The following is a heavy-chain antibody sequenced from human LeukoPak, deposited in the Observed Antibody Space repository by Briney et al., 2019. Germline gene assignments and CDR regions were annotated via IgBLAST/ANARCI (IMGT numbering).Heavy chain of an antibody. CDR2: INHSGST. V-gene: IGHV4-34*01. CDR3: ARNITIFGATT. Sequence: SETLSLTCAVYGGSFSGYYWSWIRQPPGKGLEWIGEINHSGSTNYNPSLKSRVTISVDTSKNQFSLKLSSVTAADTAVYYCARNITIFGATTRDQGTLVTVSS. CDR1: GGSFSGYY. D-gene: IGHD3-3*01. J-gene: IGHJ4*02.